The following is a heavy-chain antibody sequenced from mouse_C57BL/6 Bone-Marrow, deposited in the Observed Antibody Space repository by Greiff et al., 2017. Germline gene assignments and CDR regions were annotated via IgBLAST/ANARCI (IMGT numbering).Heavy chain of an antibody. J-gene: IGHJ1*03. CDR3: ARSPYYYGSSRYFDV. CDR1: GYAFTNYL. V-gene: IGHV1-54*01. CDR2: INPGSGGT. Sequence: VKLQESGAELVRPGTSVKVSCKASGYAFTNYLIEWVKQRPGQGLEWIGVINPGSGGTNYNEKFKGKATLTADKSSSTAYMQLSSLTSEDSAVYFCARSPYYYGSSRYFDVWGTGTTVTVSS. D-gene: IGHD1-1*01.